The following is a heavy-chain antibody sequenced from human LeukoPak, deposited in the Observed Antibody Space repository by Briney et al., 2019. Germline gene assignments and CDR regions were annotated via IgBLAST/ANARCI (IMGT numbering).Heavy chain of an antibody. D-gene: IGHD2-2*01. CDR1: GGTFSSYA. Sequence: SVKVSCKASGGTFSSYAISWVRQAPGQGLEWMGGIIPIFGTANYAQKFQGGVTITTDESTSTAYMELSSLRSEDTAVYYCARETVVVPAAMVDDAFDIWGQGTMVTVSS. CDR2: IIPIFGTA. CDR3: ARETVVVPAAMVDDAFDI. J-gene: IGHJ3*02. V-gene: IGHV1-69*05.